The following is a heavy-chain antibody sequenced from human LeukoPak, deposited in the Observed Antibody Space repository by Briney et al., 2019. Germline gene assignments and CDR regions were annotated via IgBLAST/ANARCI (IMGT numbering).Heavy chain of an antibody. CDR2: IYHSGST. CDR3: ARVTSSYCGGDCYSTVFDY. J-gene: IGHJ4*02. V-gene: IGHV4-30-2*01. CDR1: GGSISSGGYS. Sequence: PSETLSLTCAVSGGSISSGGYSWSWIRQPPGKGLEWIGYIYHSGSTYYNPSLKSRVTISVDRSKNQFSLKLSAVTAADTAVYYCARVTSSYCGGDCYSTVFDYWGQGTLVTVSS. D-gene: IGHD2-21*02.